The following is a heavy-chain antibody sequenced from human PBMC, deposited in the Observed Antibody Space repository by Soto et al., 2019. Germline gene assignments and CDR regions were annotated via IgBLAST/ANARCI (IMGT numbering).Heavy chain of an antibody. CDR1: GYTFTSYG. CDR3: AREYYDSSGYYFDY. V-gene: IGHV1-18*04. CDR2: ISAYNGNT. Sequence: ASVKVSCTASGYTFTSYGISWVRQAPGQGLEWMGWISAYNGNTNYAQKLQGRVTMTTDTSTSTAYMELRSLRSDDTAVYYCAREYYDSSGYYFDYWGQGTLVTVSS. D-gene: IGHD3-22*01. J-gene: IGHJ4*02.